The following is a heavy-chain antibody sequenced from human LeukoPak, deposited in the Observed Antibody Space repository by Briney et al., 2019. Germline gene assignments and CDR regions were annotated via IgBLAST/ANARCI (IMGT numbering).Heavy chain of an antibody. CDR2: INWNGGST. D-gene: IGHD6-13*01. V-gene: IGHV3-20*04. CDR1: GFTFNDYG. Sequence: GGSLRLSCAASGFTFNDYGMSWVRHAPGKGLEWVSAINWNGGSTGYADSVKGRFTISRDNAKNSLYLQMNSLRAEDTAVYYCAVSSSWYLDYWGQGTVVTDSS. CDR3: AVSSSWYLDY. J-gene: IGHJ4*02.